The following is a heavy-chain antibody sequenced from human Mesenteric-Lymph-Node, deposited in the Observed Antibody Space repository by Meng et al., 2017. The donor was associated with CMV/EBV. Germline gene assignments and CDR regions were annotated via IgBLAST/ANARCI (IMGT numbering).Heavy chain of an antibody. J-gene: IGHJ5*02. CDR2: IQYSGTT. D-gene: IGHD3-3*01. CDR3: ARGPDFWSGYPNPFNWFDP. Sequence: LRLSCIVSGGSMSSVSYYWSWIRQHPGKGLEWIGCIQYSGTTYYNPSLKSRLTMSVDTSKNQFSLKLSSVTAADTAVYYCARGPDFWSGYPNPFNWFDPWGQGTLVTVSS. V-gene: IGHV4-31*03. CDR1: GGSMSSVSYY.